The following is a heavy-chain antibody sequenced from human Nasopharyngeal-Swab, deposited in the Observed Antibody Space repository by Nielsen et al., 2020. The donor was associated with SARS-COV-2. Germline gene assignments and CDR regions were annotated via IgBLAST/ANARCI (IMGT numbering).Heavy chain of an antibody. CDR3: AKYYGDYPYYYYYMDV. V-gene: IGHV3-23*01. J-gene: IGHJ6*03. Sequence: GGSLRLSCAASGFTFSSYAMSWVRQAPGKGLEWVSAISGSGGSTYYADSVKGRFTISRDNSKNTLYLQMNSLRAEDTAVYYCAKYYGDYPYYYYYMDVWGKGTTVTASS. CDR1: GFTFSSYA. D-gene: IGHD4-17*01. CDR2: ISGSGGST.